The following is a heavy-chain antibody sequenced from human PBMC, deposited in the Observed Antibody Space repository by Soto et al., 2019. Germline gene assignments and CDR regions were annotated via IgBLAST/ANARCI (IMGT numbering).Heavy chain of an antibody. V-gene: IGHV1-58*01. D-gene: IGHD6-19*01. CDR3: AADVGWSNVYYYYGMDV. J-gene: IGHJ6*02. CDR1: GFTFTSSA. Sequence: ASVKVSCKASGFTFTSSAVQWVRQARGQRLEWIGWIVVGSGNTNYAQKFQERVTITRDMSTSTAYMELSSLRSEDTAVYYCAADVGWSNVYYYYGMDVWGQGTTVTVSS. CDR2: IVVGSGNT.